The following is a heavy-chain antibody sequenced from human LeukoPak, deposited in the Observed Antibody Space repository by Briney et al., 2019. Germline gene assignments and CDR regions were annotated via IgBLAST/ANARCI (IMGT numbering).Heavy chain of an antibody. CDR3: ARGSAASGFDP. CDR1: GFTVSNNY. J-gene: IGHJ5*02. Sequence: GGSLRLSCAASGFTVSNNYMSWVRQAPGKGLEWVSVIYSGGSTYYADSVKGRFTISRDNSKNTLFLQMNSLRAEDTAVYCCARGSAASGFDPWGQGTLVTVSS. D-gene: IGHD6-13*01. CDR2: IYSGGST. V-gene: IGHV3-53*01.